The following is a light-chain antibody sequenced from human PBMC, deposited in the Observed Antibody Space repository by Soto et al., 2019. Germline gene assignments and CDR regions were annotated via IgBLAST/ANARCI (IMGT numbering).Light chain of an antibody. CDR2: DVS. CDR3: SSYTSSSTS. V-gene: IGLV2-14*01. Sequence: QSVLTQPASVSGSPGQSITISCTGTSSDVGGYNYVSWYQQHPGKAPKLMIYDVSNRPSGVSNRFSGSKSSNTASLTISGLQAEDEADYYCSSYTSSSTSFGGGTKLTVL. CDR1: SSDVGGYNY. J-gene: IGLJ2*01.